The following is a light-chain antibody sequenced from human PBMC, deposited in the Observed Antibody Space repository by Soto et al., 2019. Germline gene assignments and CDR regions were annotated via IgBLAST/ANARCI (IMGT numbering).Light chain of an antibody. Sequence: QSVLTQPASVSGSPGQSITISCTGTSSDVGGYNYVSWYQQHPGXAXKLMXXXXXXXPXGVSXRXXXXXXXXXAXLXISGXQAEDEADYYCSSYTSSSTPLFGGGTKLTVL. CDR1: SSDVGGYNY. CDR3: SSYTSSSTPL. J-gene: IGLJ2*01. CDR2: XXX. V-gene: IGLV2-14*01.